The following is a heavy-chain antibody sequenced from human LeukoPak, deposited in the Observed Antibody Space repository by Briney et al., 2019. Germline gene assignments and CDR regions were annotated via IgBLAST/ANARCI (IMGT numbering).Heavy chain of an antibody. Sequence: SVTVSRKATGYTFTGYNMHYVRQAPGQAPEWVGWINPSSGGTNYAQKFQGRVTMTRDTSISTAYMELSRLRADDTAVYYCAREPYVSSGYYYSWGQGTLVTVSS. J-gene: IGHJ4*02. D-gene: IGHD3-22*01. CDR3: AREPYVSSGYYYS. CDR2: INPSSGGT. V-gene: IGHV1-2*02. CDR1: GYTFTGYN.